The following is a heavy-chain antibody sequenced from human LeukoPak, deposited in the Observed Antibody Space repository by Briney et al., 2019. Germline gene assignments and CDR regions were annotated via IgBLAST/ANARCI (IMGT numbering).Heavy chain of an antibody. Sequence: PSETLSLTCTVSGGSISASSYYWGWIRQPPGKGLEWIATIYYSGTTYYNPSLKSRVTISVDTSKNQFSLKLSSVTAADTAVYYCIYSSNWYYFDYWGQGTLVPVSS. CDR1: GGSISASSYY. J-gene: IGHJ4*02. CDR2: IYYSGTT. CDR3: IYSSNWYYFDY. D-gene: IGHD6-13*01. V-gene: IGHV4-39*01.